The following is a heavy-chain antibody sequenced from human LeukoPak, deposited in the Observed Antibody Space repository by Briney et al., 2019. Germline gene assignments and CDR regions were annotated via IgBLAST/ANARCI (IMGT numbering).Heavy chain of an antibody. CDR2: ISGSGGST. CDR1: GFTFSSYA. D-gene: IGHD3-10*01. CDR3: ATDTEGDGEGFDY. J-gene: IGHJ4*02. Sequence: PGGSLRLSCAASGFTFSSYAMSWVRQAPGKGLEWVSAISGSGGSTYYADSVKGRFTISRDNSKNTLYLQMNSLRAEDTAVYYCATDTEGDGEGFDYWGQGTLVTVSS. V-gene: IGHV3-23*01.